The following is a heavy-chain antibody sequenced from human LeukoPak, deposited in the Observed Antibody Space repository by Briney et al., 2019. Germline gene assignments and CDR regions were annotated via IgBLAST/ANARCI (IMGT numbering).Heavy chain of an antibody. J-gene: IGHJ4*02. V-gene: IGHV3-23*01. Sequence: PGGSVRLSRAASGFLFSRYSMNCAPQPRGKALVDVSALSDSRGSTYYADSVKGRLTISRDNSKNTLYLQMNSLRAEDTAVYYCAKAISSSWYGDHYFDYWSQGTLVTVSS. CDR3: AKAISSSWYGDHYFDY. CDR2: LSDSRGST. D-gene: IGHD6-13*01. CDR1: GFLFSRYS.